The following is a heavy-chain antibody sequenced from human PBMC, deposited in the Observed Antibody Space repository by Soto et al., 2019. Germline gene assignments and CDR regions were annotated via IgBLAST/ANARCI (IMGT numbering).Heavy chain of an antibody. CDR1: GYTLTELS. CDR2: FDPEDGET. V-gene: IGHV1-24*01. CDR3: ATVGAVHNRRYNWFDP. D-gene: IGHD1-1*01. Sequence: ASVKVSCKVSGYTLTELSMHWVRQAPGKGLEWMGGFDPEDGETIYAQKFQGRVTMTEDTSTDTAYMELSSLRSEDTAVYYCATVGAVHNRRYNWFDPWGQGTLVTVSS. J-gene: IGHJ5*02.